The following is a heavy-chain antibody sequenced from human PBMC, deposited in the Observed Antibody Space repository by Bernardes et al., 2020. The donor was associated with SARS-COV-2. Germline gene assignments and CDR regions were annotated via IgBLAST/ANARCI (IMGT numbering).Heavy chain of an antibody. D-gene: IGHD3-16*01. CDR1: GFTFSSYW. CDR2: IKQDGSEI. Sequence: GSLRLPCAASGFTFSSYWMSWVRQAPDGKGLEWVANIKQDGSEIYYVDSVQGRFTISRDNAKKSLYLQMNSLRAEDTAVYYCARDRAWGEPHGMDVWGQGTTVTVSS. J-gene: IGHJ6*02. CDR3: ARDRAWGEPHGMDV. V-gene: IGHV3-7*03.